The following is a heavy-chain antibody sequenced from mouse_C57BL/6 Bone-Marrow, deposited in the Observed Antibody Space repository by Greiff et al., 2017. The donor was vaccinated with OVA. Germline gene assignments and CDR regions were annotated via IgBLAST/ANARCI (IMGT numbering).Heavy chain of an antibody. Sequence: EVKVVESGGGLVKPGGSLKLSCAASGFTFSDYGMHWVRQAPEKGLEWVAYISSGSSTIYYADTVKGRFTISRDNAKNTLFLQMTSLRSADTAMYYCARDSSGYGDFDYWGQGTTRTVSS. V-gene: IGHV5-17*01. CDR1: GFTFSDYG. D-gene: IGHD3-2*02. CDR3: ARDSSGYGDFDY. CDR2: ISSGSSTI. J-gene: IGHJ2*01.